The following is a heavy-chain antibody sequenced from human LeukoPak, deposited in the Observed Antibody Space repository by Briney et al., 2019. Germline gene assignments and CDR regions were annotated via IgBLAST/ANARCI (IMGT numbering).Heavy chain of an antibody. CDR1: GGSISSYY. V-gene: IGHV4-59*08. CDR2: IYYSGST. J-gene: IGHJ4*02. CDR3: AGGSGYYYFDY. D-gene: IGHD3-22*01. Sequence: PSETLSLTCTVCGGSISSYYWSWVRQPPGKVLEWIGCIYYSGSTNYNPSLKRRVTISVDTSKNQFSLKLSSVTAADTAVYYCAGGSGYYYFDYWGQGTLVTVSS.